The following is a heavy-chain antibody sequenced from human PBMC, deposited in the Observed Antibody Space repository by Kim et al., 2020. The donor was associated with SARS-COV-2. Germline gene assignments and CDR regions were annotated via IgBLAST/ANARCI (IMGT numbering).Heavy chain of an antibody. J-gene: IGHJ6*02. Sequence: NSYMSYAASVKGRFTISRDNAKNSLYLQMNSLRAEDTAVYYYARVGRDVWGQGTTVTVSS. CDR3: ARVGRDV. D-gene: IGHD2-15*01. V-gene: IGHV3-21*01. CDR2: NSYM.